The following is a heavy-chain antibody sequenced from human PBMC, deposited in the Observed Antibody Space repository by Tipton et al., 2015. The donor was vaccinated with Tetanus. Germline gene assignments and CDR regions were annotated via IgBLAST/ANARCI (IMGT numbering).Heavy chain of an antibody. CDR1: GGSVSGYY. V-gene: IGHV4-59*08. J-gene: IGHJ4*02. Sequence: GLVKPSETLSLTCNVSGGSVSGYYWSWIRQPPGKGLEWIGYIYFNGSTNYNPSLKSRVTISVDRSKNQFSLKLSSVTAADTAVYYCANHPGAKTQFDYWGQGTLVTVSS. CDR3: ANHPGAKTQFDY. CDR2: IYFNGST. D-gene: IGHD1-26*01.